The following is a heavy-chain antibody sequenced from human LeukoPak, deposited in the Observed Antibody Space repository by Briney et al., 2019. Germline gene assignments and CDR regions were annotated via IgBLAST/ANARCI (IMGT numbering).Heavy chain of an antibody. Sequence: GASVKASCKASGGTFSSYAISWVRQAPGQGLEWMGGIIPIFGTANYAQKFQGRVTITADESTSTAYMELSSLRSEDTAVYYCAREGGPGELGGYMDVWGKGTTVTVSS. CDR2: IIPIFGTA. D-gene: IGHD1-7*01. CDR3: AREGGPGELGGYMDV. CDR1: GGTFSSYA. V-gene: IGHV1-69*13. J-gene: IGHJ6*03.